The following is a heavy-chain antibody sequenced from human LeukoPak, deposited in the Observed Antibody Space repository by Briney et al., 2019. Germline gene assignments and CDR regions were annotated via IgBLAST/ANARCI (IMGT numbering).Heavy chain of an antibody. V-gene: IGHV1-46*01. CDR3: ARVAYYDFWSGYFPGLEGSKNAGGCFDY. CDR2: INPSGGST. J-gene: IGHJ4*02. Sequence: ASVKVSCKASGYTFTGYYMHWVRQAPGQGLEWMGIINPSGGSTSYAQKFQGRVTMTRDTSTSTVYMELSSLRSEDTAVYYCARVAYYDFWSGYFPGLEGSKNAGGCFDYWGQGTLVTVSS. CDR1: GYTFTGYY. D-gene: IGHD3-3*01.